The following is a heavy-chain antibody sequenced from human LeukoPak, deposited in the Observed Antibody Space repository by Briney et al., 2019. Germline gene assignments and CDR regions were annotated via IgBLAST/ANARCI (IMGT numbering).Heavy chain of an antibody. Sequence: SETLSLTCTVSGGSISSYYWSWIRQPPGKGLEWIGYIYNSGSTNYNPSLKSRVTISVDMSKNQFSLKLNSVTAADTAVYYCAGLLNDYGDYWGQGTLVTVSS. CDR1: GGSISSYY. CDR2: IYNSGST. J-gene: IGHJ4*02. CDR3: AGLLNDYGDY. V-gene: IGHV4-59*01.